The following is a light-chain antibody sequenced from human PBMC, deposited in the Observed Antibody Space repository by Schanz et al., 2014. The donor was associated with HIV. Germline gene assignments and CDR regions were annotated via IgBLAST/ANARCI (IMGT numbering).Light chain of an antibody. CDR3: QETYTTPSIA. V-gene: IGKV1-12*02. Sequence: DIQMTQSPSSVSASVGDSVTITCRASQGISSWLAWYQQKPGRAPKLLISAASSLQSGVPSRFSGSGSGTDFTLIISSLQPEDFGSYYCQETYTTPSIAFGQGTRLEIK. CDR1: QGISSW. J-gene: IGKJ5*01. CDR2: AAS.